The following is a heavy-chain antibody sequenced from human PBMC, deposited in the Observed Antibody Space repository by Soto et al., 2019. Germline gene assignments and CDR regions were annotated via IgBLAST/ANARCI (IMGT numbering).Heavy chain of an antibody. J-gene: IGHJ4*02. CDR3: ARDSRDGYNSGLDFDY. CDR2: IYYSGST. V-gene: IGHV4-61*01. CDR1: GGSVSSGSYY. Sequence: PSETLSLTCTFSGGSVSSGSYYWSWLRQPPGKGLEWIGYIYYSGSTNYNPSLKSRVTISVDTSKNQFSLKLSSVTAADMAVYYCARDSRDGYNSGLDFDYWGQGTLVTV. D-gene: IGHD5-12*01.